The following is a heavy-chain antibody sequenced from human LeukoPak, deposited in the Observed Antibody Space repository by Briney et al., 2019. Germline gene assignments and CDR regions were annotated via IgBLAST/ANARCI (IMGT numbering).Heavy chain of an antibody. Sequence: GGSLRLSCAASGFTFSNAWMSWVRQAPGKGLEWVGRIKSKTDGGATDYAAPVKGRFTISRDDSKNTLYLQMNSLKTEDTAVYYCTTRRYSSGWYYFDYWGQGTLVTVSS. CDR1: GFTFSNAW. V-gene: IGHV3-15*01. D-gene: IGHD6-19*01. CDR2: IKSKTDGGAT. J-gene: IGHJ4*02. CDR3: TTRRYSSGWYYFDY.